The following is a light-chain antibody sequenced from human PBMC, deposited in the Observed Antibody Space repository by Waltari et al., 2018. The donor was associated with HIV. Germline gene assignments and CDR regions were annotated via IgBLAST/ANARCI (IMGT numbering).Light chain of an antibody. CDR2: KDK. CDR1: HLGETF. Sequence: SYELTQPTSVSVSPGQTAIVTCSRAHLGETFAAWYQQRPGQSPVLVIYKDKKRPSGIPERFSASNSGNTATLTISGTQALDEGDYYCQAWDSNTARYVFGTGTRVTVL. V-gene: IGLV3-1*01. J-gene: IGLJ1*01. CDR3: QAWDSNTARYV.